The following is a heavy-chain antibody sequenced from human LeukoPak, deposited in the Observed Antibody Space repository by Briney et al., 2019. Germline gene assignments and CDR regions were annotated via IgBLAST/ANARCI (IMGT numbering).Heavy chain of an antibody. CDR2: ISYDGSNK. Sequence: GGSLRLSCAASGFPFSTYGMHWVRQAPGKGLEWVTVISYDGSNKYYADSVKGRFTISRDNSKNTLYLQVNSLRAEDTAVYYCAKSPVAYCSGGSCSDFDYWGQGTLVTVSS. CDR3: AKSPVAYCSGGSCSDFDY. J-gene: IGHJ4*02. D-gene: IGHD2-15*01. V-gene: IGHV3-30*18. CDR1: GFPFSTYG.